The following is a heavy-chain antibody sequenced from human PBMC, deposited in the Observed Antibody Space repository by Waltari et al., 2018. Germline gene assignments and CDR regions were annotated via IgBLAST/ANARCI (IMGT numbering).Heavy chain of an antibody. CDR2: SNHSGST. Sequence: QVQLQQWGAGLLKPSETLSLTCAVYGGSFSGYYWSWIRQPPGKGLEWIGESNHSGSTNYNPSLKSRVTISVDTSKNQFSLKLSSVTAADTAVYYCARRRIAVAGIDYWGQGTLVTVSS. CDR3: ARRRIAVAGIDY. J-gene: IGHJ4*02. V-gene: IGHV4-34*01. D-gene: IGHD6-19*01. CDR1: GGSFSGYY.